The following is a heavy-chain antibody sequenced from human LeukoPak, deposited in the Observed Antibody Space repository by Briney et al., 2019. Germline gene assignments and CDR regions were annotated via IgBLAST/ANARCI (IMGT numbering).Heavy chain of an antibody. CDR1: GFIVTNNY. D-gene: IGHD2-8*01. V-gene: IGHV3-66*01. CDR3: ARDPPAVLIDTYG. CDR2: VYSGGST. Sequence: TGESLRLSCTASGFIVTNNYINWVRQAPGKGLEWVSLVYSGGSTYYADSVKGRFTISRDDSKNMVYLQMNSLRAEDTAMYYCARDPPAVLIDTYGWGQGTLVTVSS. J-gene: IGHJ4*02.